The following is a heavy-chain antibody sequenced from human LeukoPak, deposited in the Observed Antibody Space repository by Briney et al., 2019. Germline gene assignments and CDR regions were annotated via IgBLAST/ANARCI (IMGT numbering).Heavy chain of an antibody. Sequence: PSETLSLTCTVTGDSISSQYWSWIRQSPGKGLEWIGRIDSSGKTNYTPSLKSRVTISIDKSKGQFSLKVNSVTAADTAVYYCARGVGSRSSNWFDPWGQGALVTVSS. J-gene: IGHJ5*02. D-gene: IGHD6-13*01. V-gene: IGHV4-4*07. CDR2: IDSSGKT. CDR3: ARGVGSRSSNWFDP. CDR1: GDSISSQY.